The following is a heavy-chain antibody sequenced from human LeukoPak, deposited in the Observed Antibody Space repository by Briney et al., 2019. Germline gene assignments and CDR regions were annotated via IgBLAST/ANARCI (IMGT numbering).Heavy chain of an antibody. CDR3: ATDFIVGSGRDLDY. V-gene: IGHV1-69-2*01. D-gene: IGHD3-10*01. CDR2: VAPEDGET. J-gene: IGHJ4*02. CDR1: GYTFTDYY. Sequence: ASVKVSCKVSGYTFTDYYMHWVQQAPGKGLECMGLVAPEDGETIYAEKFQGRVTITADTSTDTAYMELSSLRSEDTAVYYCATDFIVGSGRDLDYWGQGTLVTVSA.